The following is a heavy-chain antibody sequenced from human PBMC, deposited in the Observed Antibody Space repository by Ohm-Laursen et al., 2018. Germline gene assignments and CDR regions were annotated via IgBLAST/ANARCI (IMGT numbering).Heavy chain of an antibody. D-gene: IGHD3-22*01. CDR3: ARGEYYETDAFDI. CDR2: IYYSGST. J-gene: IGHJ3*02. CDR1: GGSISSSSYY. Sequence: SDTLSLTCTVSGGSISSSSYYWGWIRQPPGKGLEWIGSIYYSGSTYYNPSLKSRVTISVDTSKNQFSLKLSSVTAADTAVYYCARGEYYETDAFDIWGQGTMVTVSS. V-gene: IGHV4-39*07.